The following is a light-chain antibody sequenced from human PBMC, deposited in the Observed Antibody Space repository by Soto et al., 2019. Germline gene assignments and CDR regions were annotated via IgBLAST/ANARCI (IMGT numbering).Light chain of an antibody. CDR1: QNIHIN. V-gene: IGKV3-15*01. CDR3: QQYEGWPRT. Sequence: EIVMTQSPDTLSVSPGDTATLSCRSSQNIHINLAWYQQKPGQAPTLLIYGVTARAPGVPARFSGSGYGTDFTRPIRSVQSGDFGVFYCQQYEGWPRTFGLGTKVEIQ. J-gene: IGKJ2*01. CDR2: GVT.